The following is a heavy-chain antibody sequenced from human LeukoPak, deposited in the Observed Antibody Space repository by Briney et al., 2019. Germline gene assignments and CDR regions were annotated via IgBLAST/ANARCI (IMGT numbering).Heavy chain of an antibody. Sequence: PGGSLRLSCAASGFTFINYAMSWVRQAPGKGLEWVSTISGSGGSTYYADSVKGRFTISRDNSKNTLYLQMNSLRAGDTAVYYCAKRPREETSFDYWGQGTLVTVSS. CDR2: ISGSGGST. V-gene: IGHV3-23*01. J-gene: IGHJ4*02. CDR1: GFTFINYA. CDR3: AKRPREETSFDY.